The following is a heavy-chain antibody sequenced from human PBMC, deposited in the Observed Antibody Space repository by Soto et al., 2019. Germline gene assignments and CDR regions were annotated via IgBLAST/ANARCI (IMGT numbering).Heavy chain of an antibody. V-gene: IGHV4-4*02. Sequence: SETLSLTCAVSGDSISSSNWWNWVRQPPGKGLEWIGEIYHSGTTNYNPSLESRVTISVDKSKNQFSLKLSSVTAADTAVYYCARGGGVYYFDYWGQGTLVTVSS. CDR1: GDSISSSNW. CDR2: IYHSGTT. D-gene: IGHD2-8*02. CDR3: ARGGGVYYFDY. J-gene: IGHJ4*02.